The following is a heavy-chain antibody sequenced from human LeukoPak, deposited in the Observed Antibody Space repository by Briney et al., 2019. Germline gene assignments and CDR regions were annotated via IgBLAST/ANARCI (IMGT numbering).Heavy chain of an antibody. V-gene: IGHV4-59*08. CDR3: ARLPRGDPPDS. CDR2: VSYTGNP. J-gene: IGHJ4*02. D-gene: IGHD3-10*01. CDR1: GASITGYF. Sequence: SETLSLTCSVSGASITGYFWTWIRQPPGWPMEWIGYVSYTGNPNYNASLKRRITISVDTSRNQFSLKLNSVTAADTAVYYCARLPRGDPPDSWGQGTLVIVSS.